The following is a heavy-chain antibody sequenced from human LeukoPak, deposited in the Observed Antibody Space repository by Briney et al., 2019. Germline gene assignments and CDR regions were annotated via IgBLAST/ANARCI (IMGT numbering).Heavy chain of an antibody. V-gene: IGHV3-23*01. D-gene: IGHD6-19*01. CDR3: AKVEGYTGYSSGWPGPYFDY. CDR1: GFTFSSYA. J-gene: IGHJ4*02. Sequence: PGGSLRLSCAASGFTFSSYAMSWVRQAPGKGLEWVSAISGSGGSTYYVDSVKGRFTISRDNSKNTLYLQMNSLRAEDTAVYYCAKVEGYTGYSSGWPGPYFDYWGQGTLVTVSS. CDR2: ISGSGGST.